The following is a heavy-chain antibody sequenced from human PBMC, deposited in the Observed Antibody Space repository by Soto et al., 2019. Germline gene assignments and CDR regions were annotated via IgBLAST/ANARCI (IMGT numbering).Heavy chain of an antibody. J-gene: IGHJ5*02. CDR3: VRHVHLTTNDL. V-gene: IGHV4-59*08. D-gene: IGHD1-1*01. Sequence: QLQLQESGPGLVKPSETLSLTCTVSGDFISSHYWSWIRQPPGKGLEWIGYISYSGNTNYSPSLKSRVTVSVDTSKKQLSLELTSLTAADTAVYYCVRHVHLTTNDLWGQGTLVTVSS. CDR2: ISYSGNT. CDR1: GDFISSHY.